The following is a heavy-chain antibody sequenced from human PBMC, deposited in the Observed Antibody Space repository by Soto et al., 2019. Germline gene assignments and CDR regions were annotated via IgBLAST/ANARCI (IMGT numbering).Heavy chain of an antibody. CDR1: GYTFTSYY. J-gene: IGHJ4*02. D-gene: IGHD3-16*02. CDR2: INPSGGST. Sequence: ASVKVSCKASGYTFTSYYMHWVRQAPGQGLEWMGIINPSGGSTSYAQKFQGRVTMTRDTSTSTVYMELSSLRSEDTAVYYCARDHYDYVWGSYRYDYYFDYWGQGTLVTV. V-gene: IGHV1-46*01. CDR3: ARDHYDYVWGSYRYDYYFDY.